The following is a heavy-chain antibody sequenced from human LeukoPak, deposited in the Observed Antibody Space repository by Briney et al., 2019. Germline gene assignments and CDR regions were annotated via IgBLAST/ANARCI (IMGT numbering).Heavy chain of an antibody. CDR3: ARESTQLGYCSSTSCIAVDY. V-gene: IGHV4-61*02. J-gene: IGHJ4*02. D-gene: IGHD2-2*01. CDR2: IYTSGST. CDR1: GGSISSGSYY. Sequence: PSETLSLTCTVSGGSISSGSYYWSWIRQPAGKGLEWIGRIYTSGSTNYKPSLKSRVTISVDTSKNQFSLKLSSVTAADTAVYYCARESTQLGYCSSTSCIAVDYWGQGTLVTVSS.